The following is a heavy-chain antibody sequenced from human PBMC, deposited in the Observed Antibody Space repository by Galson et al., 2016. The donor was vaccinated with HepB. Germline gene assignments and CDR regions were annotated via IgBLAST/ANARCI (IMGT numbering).Heavy chain of an antibody. J-gene: IGHJ4*02. CDR1: GYSFTSYW. Sequence: QSGAAVKKPGESLRISCKGSGYSFTSYWITWVRQMPGKGLERMGRIDPGDSYTNYSPSFQGHVTISADKSISTAYLQWSSLKASDTAMYYCARGSMVRGVTHFLWGQGTLVTVSS. CDR2: IDPGDSYT. CDR3: ARGSMVRGVTHFL. D-gene: IGHD3-10*01. V-gene: IGHV5-10-1*01.